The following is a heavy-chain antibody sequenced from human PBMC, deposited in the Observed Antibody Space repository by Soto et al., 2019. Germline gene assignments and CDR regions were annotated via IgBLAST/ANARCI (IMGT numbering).Heavy chain of an antibody. J-gene: IGHJ5*02. D-gene: IGHD3-22*01. V-gene: IGHV3-23*01. CDR2: ISGSGGST. CDR3: AKGPSGDSSYDP. CDR1: GFTFSSYA. Sequence: HPGGSLRLSCAASGFTFSSYAMSWVRQAPGKGLEWVSAISGSGGSTYYADSVKGRFTISRDNSKNTLYLQMNSLRAEDTAVYYCAKGPSGDSSYDPWGQGTLVTVSS.